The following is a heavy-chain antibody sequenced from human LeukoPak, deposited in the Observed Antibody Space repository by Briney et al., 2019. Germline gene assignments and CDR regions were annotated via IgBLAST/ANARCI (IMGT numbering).Heavy chain of an antibody. Sequence: GGSLRLSCAASGFTFSSYAMSWVHQAPGKGLEWVSAISGSGGSTYYADSVKGRFTISRDNSKNTLYLQMNSLRAEDTAVYYCAKDFRALVGATSYMDVWGKGTTVTVSS. CDR3: AKDFRALVGATSYMDV. J-gene: IGHJ6*03. CDR1: GFTFSSYA. D-gene: IGHD1-26*01. CDR2: ISGSGGST. V-gene: IGHV3-23*01.